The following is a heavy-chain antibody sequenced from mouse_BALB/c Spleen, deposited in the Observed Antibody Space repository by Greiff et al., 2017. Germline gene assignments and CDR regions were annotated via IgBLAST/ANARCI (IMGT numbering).Heavy chain of an antibody. D-gene: IGHD3-1*01. CDR1: GFSLTSYG. CDR3: ARGTARATAMDY. V-gene: IGHV2-9*02. CDR2: IWAGGST. Sequence: VKLVESGPGLVAPSQCLSITCTASGFSLTSYGVHWVRQPPGKGLEWLGVIWAGGSTNYNSALLSRLSISKDNSKRQVFLKMNSLQTDDTAMYYCARGTARATAMDYWGQGTSVTVSS. J-gene: IGHJ4*01.